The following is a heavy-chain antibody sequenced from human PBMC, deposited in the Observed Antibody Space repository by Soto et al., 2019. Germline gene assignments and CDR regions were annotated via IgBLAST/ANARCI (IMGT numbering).Heavy chain of an antibody. J-gene: IGHJ2*01. CDR3: ARKPHWQYWYFDL. V-gene: IGHV3-20*01. CDR2: ISGSGVNA. Sequence: EVQLVESGGSVIRPGGSLRLSCAASGFAFQNHGMAWVRQVPGKGLEWVAGISGSGVNAGYADSVKGRFTISRDNGGNSLYLEINNLGVEDTALYHCARKPHWQYWYFDLWGRGTLVTVSS. D-gene: IGHD1-1*01. CDR1: GFAFQNHG.